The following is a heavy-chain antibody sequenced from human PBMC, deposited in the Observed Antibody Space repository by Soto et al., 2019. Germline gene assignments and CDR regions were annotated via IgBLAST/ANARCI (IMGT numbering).Heavy chain of an antibody. CDR2: ISSSSSYT. CDR1: GFTFSSYS. CDR3: ARDRGTHSGTYSFWFDP. J-gene: IGHJ5*02. D-gene: IGHD1-26*01. V-gene: IGHV3-21*01. Sequence: GGSLRLSCAASGFTFSSYSMNWVRQAPGKGLEWVSSISSSSSYTYYADSVKGRFTISRDNAKNSLYLQMNSLRADDTAVYYCARDRGTHSGTYSFWFDPWGQGTLVTVSS.